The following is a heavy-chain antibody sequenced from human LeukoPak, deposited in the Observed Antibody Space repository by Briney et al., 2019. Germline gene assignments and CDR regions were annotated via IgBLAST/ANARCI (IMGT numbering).Heavy chain of an antibody. D-gene: IGHD5-12*01. CDR3: AKDPTRNYYYYMDV. CDR2: ITANGGTT. V-gene: IGHV3-23*01. CDR1: GFTFSNYG. Sequence: QPGGSLRLSCAASGFTFSNYGMNWVRQAPGKGLEWVSGITANGGTTYYADSVKGRFTISRDNSKNTVYLQMNSLRAEDTAVYYCAKDPTRNYYYYMDVWGKGTTVTISS. J-gene: IGHJ6*03.